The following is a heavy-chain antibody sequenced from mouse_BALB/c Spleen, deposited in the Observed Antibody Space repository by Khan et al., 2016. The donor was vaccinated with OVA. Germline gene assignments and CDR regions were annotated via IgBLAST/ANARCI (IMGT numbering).Heavy chain of an antibody. V-gene: IGHV9-4*02. J-gene: IGHJ4*01. Sequence: QIQLVQSGPELKKPGETVRISCKASGYTFTTAGIQWVQKMPGKGLKWIGWINTHSGVPKYAEDFKGRFAFSLEISVNTAYLQITNLKNEDTATYVCAGGRGAYYRNDGGAMEYWGQGTSVTVSS. CDR3: AGGRGAYYRNDGGAMEY. CDR1: GYTFTTAG. D-gene: IGHD2-14*01. CDR2: INTHSGVP.